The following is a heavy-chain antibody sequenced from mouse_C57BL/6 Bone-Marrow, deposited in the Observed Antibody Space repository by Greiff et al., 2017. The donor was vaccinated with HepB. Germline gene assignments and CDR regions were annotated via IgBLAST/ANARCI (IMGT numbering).Heavy chain of an antibody. CDR1: GYTFTDYY. Sequence: VQLQQSGPELVKPGASVKISCKASGYTFTDYYMNWVKQSHGKSLEWIGDINPNNGGTSYNQKFKGKATLTVDKSSSTAYMELRSLTSEDSAVYYCARSSYYAWFAYWGQGTLVTVSA. V-gene: IGHV1-26*01. J-gene: IGHJ3*01. CDR3: ARSSYYAWFAY. CDR2: INPNNGGT. D-gene: IGHD1-1*01.